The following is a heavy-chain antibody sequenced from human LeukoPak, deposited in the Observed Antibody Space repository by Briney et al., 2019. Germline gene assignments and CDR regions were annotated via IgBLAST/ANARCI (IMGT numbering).Heavy chain of an antibody. V-gene: IGHV4-30-2*01. D-gene: IGHD2/OR15-2a*01. CDR3: ARDNFLGNWFDP. J-gene: IGHJ5*02. CDR2: IYHSGST. Sequence: PSETLSLTCAVSGGSIGSGGYSWSWIRQPPGKGLEWIGYIYHSGSTYYNPSLKSRVTISVDRSKNQFSLKLSSVTAADTAVYYCARDNFLGNWFDPWGQGTLVTVSS. CDR1: GGSIGSGGYS.